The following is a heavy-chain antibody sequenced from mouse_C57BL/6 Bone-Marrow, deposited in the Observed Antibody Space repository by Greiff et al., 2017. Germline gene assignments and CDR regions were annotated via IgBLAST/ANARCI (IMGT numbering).Heavy chain of an antibody. D-gene: IGHD2-5*01. V-gene: IGHV1-26*01. Sequence: VQLQQSGPELVKPGASVKISCKASGYTFTDYYMNWVKQSHGKSLEWIGDINPNNGGTSYNQKFKGKATLTVDQSSSTASMELLSLTSEDSEVYYCARRAYYSNYGFAYWGQGTLVTVSA. CDR2: INPNNGGT. CDR3: ARRAYYSNYGFAY. CDR1: GYTFTDYY. J-gene: IGHJ3*01.